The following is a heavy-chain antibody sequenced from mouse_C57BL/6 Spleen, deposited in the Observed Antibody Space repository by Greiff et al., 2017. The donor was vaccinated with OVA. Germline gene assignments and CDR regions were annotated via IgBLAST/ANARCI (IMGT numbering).Heavy chain of an antibody. CDR3: TRDQGYGNYEKGMDY. CDR1: GFTFSSYA. D-gene: IGHD2-10*02. CDR2: ISSGGDYI. Sequence: EVKVEESGEGLVKPGGSLKLSCAASGFTFSSYAMSWVRQTPEKRLEWVAYISSGGDYIYYADTVKGRFTISRDNARNTLYLQMSSLKSEDTAMYYCTRDQGYGNYEKGMDYWGQGTSVTVSS. J-gene: IGHJ4*01. V-gene: IGHV5-9-1*02.